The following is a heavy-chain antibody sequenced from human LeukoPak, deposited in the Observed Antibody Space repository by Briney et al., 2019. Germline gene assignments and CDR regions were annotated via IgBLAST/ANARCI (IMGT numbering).Heavy chain of an antibody. CDR1: GFTFSSYA. CDR2: ISGSGGST. D-gene: IGHD3-22*01. J-gene: IGHJ4*02. CDR3: AKSPHYYDSSGYYNPTAYYFDY. Sequence: PGGSLRLSYAASGFTFSSYAMSWVRQAPGKGLEWVSAISGSGGSTYYADSVRGRFTISRDNSKNTLYLQMNSLRAEDTAVYYCAKSPHYYDSSGYYNPTAYYFDYWGQGTLVTVSS. V-gene: IGHV3-23*01.